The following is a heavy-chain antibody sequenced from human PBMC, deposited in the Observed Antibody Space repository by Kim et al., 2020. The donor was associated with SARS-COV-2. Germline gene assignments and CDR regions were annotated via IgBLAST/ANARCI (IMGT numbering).Heavy chain of an antibody. Sequence: SETLSLTCAVYGGSFSGYYWSWIRQPPGKGLEWIGEINHSGSTNYNPSLKSRVTISVDTSKNQFSLKLSSVTAADTAVYYCARGRFVVLGEEYFQHWGQGTLVTVSS. CDR3: ARGRFVVLGEEYFQH. V-gene: IGHV4-34*01. CDR2: INHSGST. CDR1: GGSFSGYY. D-gene: IGHD3-16*01. J-gene: IGHJ1*01.